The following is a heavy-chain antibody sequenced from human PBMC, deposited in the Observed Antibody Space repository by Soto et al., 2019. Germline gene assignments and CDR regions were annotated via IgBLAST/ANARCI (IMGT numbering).Heavy chain of an antibody. CDR1: GFTFSSYG. Sequence: PGGSLRLSCAASGFTFSSYGMHWVRQAPGKGLEWVAVISYDGSNKYYADSVKGRFTISRDNSKNTLYLQMNSLRAEDTAVYYCAKDPTKLERRIAYTFDYWGQGTLVTVSS. CDR3: AKDPTKLERRIAYTFDY. V-gene: IGHV3-30*18. J-gene: IGHJ4*02. CDR2: ISYDGSNK. D-gene: IGHD1-1*01.